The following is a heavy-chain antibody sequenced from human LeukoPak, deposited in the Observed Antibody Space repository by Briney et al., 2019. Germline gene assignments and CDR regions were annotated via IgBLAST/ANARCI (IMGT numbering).Heavy chain of an antibody. CDR3: ARSGGCVDY. CDR1: GFTLSRDW. D-gene: IGHD4-23*01. V-gene: IGHV3-7*01. Sequence: GGSLRLACAASGFTLSRDWVSWVRQAPGKVLEWVANIKQDGSEKHYVDSVKGRFTISRDNAKNSLYLQMNSLRAEDTAVYYCARSGGCVDYWGQGTLVTASS. CDR2: IKQDGSEK. J-gene: IGHJ4*02.